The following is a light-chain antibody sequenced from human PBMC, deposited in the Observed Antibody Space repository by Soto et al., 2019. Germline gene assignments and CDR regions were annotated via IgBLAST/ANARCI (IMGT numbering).Light chain of an antibody. V-gene: IGLV2-14*01. CDR2: YVS. CDR1: SSDVGDYNY. CDR3: ASYTDSTIVM. J-gene: IGLJ3*02. Sequence: QSALTQPASVSGSPGQSITISCTGTSSDVGDYNYVSWYQQHPGKAPKLMIYYVSHRPSGVSSRFSGSKSGNTASLTISGLQAEDEADYYCASYTDSTIVMFGGGTKVNVL.